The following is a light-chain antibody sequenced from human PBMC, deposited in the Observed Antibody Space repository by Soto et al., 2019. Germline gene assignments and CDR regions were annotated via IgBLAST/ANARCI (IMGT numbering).Light chain of an antibody. CDR3: QQYNRHWT. V-gene: IGKV1-5*03. Sequence: DVQMTQSPSTLSASVGDRVTITCRASQGISNRLAWYQQKPGKAPKLLIYQASSLKSGVPSRFGGSGSGTEFTLTITSLQPDDFATYYCQQYNRHWTFGQGTKVEIK. CDR1: QGISNR. CDR2: QAS. J-gene: IGKJ1*01.